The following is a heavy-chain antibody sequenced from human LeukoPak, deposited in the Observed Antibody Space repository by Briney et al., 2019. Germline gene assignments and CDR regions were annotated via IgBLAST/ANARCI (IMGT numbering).Heavy chain of an antibody. CDR1: GFTFSSYA. Sequence: HPGGSLRLSCAASGFTFSSYAMSWVRQAPGKGLEWVSAISGSGGSTYYADSVKGRFTISRDNSKNTLYLQMNSLRAEDTAVYYCASAGYSSGWYQGEYFQHWGQGTLVTVSS. CDR3: ASAGYSSGWYQGEYFQH. V-gene: IGHV3-23*01. D-gene: IGHD6-19*01. J-gene: IGHJ1*01. CDR2: ISGSGGST.